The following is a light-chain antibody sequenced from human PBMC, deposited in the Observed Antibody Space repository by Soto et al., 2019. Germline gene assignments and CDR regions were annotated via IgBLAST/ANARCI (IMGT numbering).Light chain of an antibody. Sequence: QSVLTQPPSVSGAPGQRVTISCTGSSSNIGAGYDVHWYQQLPGSAPKLLIYGNSNRPSGVPDRFSGSKSGTSASLAITGLQAEDGADYYCQSYDNSLSGLFGGGTQQTVL. CDR2: GNS. J-gene: IGLJ2*01. V-gene: IGLV1-40*01. CDR3: QSYDNSLSGL. CDR1: SSNIGAGYD.